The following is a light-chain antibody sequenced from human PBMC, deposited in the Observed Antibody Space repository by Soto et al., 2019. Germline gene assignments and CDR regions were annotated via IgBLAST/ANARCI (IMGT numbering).Light chain of an antibody. Sequence: DIQMPQSPSTLSGSVGDRVTITCRASQTISSWLAWYQQKPGKAPKLLIYKASTLKSGVPSRFSGSGSGTEFTLTISSLQPDEFAVYYCQQYGSSPITVGQGTRLAIK. CDR2: KAS. V-gene: IGKV1-5*03. CDR3: QQYGSSPIT. J-gene: IGKJ5*01. CDR1: QTISSW.